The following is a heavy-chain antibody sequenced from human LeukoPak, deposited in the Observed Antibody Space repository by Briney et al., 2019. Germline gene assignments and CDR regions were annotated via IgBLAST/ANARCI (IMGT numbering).Heavy chain of an antibody. Sequence: SETLSLTCTVSGGSISSGGYYWSWIRQHPGKGLEWIGYIYYSGSTYYNPSLKSRVTISVDTSKNQFSLKLSSVTAADTAVYYCARGPSYYYDSSGYQFDYWGQGTMVTVSS. J-gene: IGHJ4*02. V-gene: IGHV4-31*03. CDR2: IYYSGST. CDR1: GGSISSGGYY. D-gene: IGHD3-22*01. CDR3: ARGPSYYYDSSGYQFDY.